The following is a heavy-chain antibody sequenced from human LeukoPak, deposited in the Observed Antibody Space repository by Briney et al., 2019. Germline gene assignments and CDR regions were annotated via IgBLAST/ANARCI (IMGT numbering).Heavy chain of an antibody. V-gene: IGHV3-7*01. D-gene: IGHD4-11*01. J-gene: IGHJ3*02. CDR2: IKGDGREK. CDR1: RFIFSNDW. CDR3: ARDRTNDYGNDVGAFDI. Sequence: GGSLTLSCAASRFIFSNDWMSWVRQAQGKGREWVANIKGDGREKYYVDSVKGRFTISRDNAKNSLYLQMNSLRAEDTAVYHCARDRTNDYGNDVGAFDIWGQGTMVTVSS.